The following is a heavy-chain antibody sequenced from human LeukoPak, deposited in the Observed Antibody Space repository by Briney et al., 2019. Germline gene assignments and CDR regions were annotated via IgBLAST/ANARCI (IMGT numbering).Heavy chain of an antibody. V-gene: IGHV3-23*01. D-gene: IGHD6-13*01. J-gene: IGHJ6*04. CDR3: AKDLRRDPAAGIVDV. CDR1: GFTFSSYT. Sequence: GGPLRLSCAASGFTFSSYTMNWVRQAPGKGLEWVSATSVIGGRTYYADSVKGRFTISRDNSNNTLFLQMNSLRADDTAIYYCAKDLRRDPAAGIVDVWGKGTTVTVSS. CDR2: TSVIGGRT.